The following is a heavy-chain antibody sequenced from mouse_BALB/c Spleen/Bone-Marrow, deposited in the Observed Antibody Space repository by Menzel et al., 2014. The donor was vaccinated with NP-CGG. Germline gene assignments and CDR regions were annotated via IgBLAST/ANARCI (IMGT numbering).Heavy chain of an antibody. CDR1: GFNIKATY. V-gene: IGHV14-3*02. CDR3: ARWEYYAMDY. J-gene: IGHJ4*01. Sequence: SGAELVKPGASVKLSCTASGFNIKATYMNWVKQRPEQGLEWIGRIDPANGNTKYDPKFQGKATITADTSSNTAYLQLSSLTSEDTAVYYCARWEYYAMDYWGQGTSVTVSS. D-gene: IGHD4-1*01. CDR2: IDPANGNT.